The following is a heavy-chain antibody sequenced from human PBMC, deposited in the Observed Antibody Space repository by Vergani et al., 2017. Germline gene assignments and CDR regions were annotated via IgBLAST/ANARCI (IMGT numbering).Heavy chain of an antibody. CDR3: ARNPYCGGDCYSVAFYV. CDR2: IYYSGST. J-gene: IGHJ3*01. Sequence: QVQLQESGPGLVKPSETLSLTCTVSGGSISSYYWSWIRQPPGKGLEWIGYIYYSGSTNYNPSLKSRVTISVDTSKNQFSLKLSSVTAADTAVYYCARNPYCGGDCYSVAFYVWDQRTMVTV. V-gene: IGHV4-59*01. D-gene: IGHD2-21*02. CDR1: GGSISSYY.